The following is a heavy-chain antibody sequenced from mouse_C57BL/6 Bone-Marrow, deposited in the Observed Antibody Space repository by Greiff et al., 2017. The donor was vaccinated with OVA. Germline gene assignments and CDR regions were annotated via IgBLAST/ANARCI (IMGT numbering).Heavy chain of an antibody. V-gene: IGHV1-69*01. J-gene: IGHJ2*01. Sequence: QVQLQQPGAELVMPGASVKLSCKASGYTFTSSWMHWVKQRPGQGLEWIGEIDPSDSYTNYNQKFKGKSTLTVDKSSSTAYMQLSSLTSEDSAVYYCARLRRPFFDYWGQGTTLTVSS. CDR3: ARLRRPFFDY. CDR1: GYTFTSSW. CDR2: IDPSDSYT.